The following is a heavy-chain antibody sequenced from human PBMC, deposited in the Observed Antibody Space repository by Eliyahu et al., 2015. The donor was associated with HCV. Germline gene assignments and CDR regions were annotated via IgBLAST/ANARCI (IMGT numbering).Heavy chain of an antibody. CDR3: ASSLTIFGVVKYYYGMDV. CDR2: INHSGST. D-gene: IGHD3-3*01. Sequence: QVQLQQWGAGLLXPSETLSLTCVVYXGSFSXYYWSWIRQPPGKGLEWIGEINHSGSTNYNPSLKSRVTISVDTSKHQFSLKLSSVTAADTTVYYCASSLTIFGVVKYYYGMDVWGQGTTVTVSS. J-gene: IGHJ6*02. CDR1: XGSFSXYY. V-gene: IGHV4-34*01.